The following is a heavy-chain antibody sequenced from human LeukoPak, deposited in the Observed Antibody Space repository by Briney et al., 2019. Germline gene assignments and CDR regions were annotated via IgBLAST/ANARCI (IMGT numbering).Heavy chain of an antibody. CDR2: ISAYNGNT. CDR3: ARSPKYYYDSSGYYLFDY. Sequence: GASVKVSCKASGYTFTSYGISWVRQAPGQGLEWMGWISAYNGNTNYAQKLQGRVTMTTDTSTSTAYMGLRSLRSDDTAVYYCARSPKYYYDSSGYYLFDYWGQGTLVTVSS. D-gene: IGHD3-22*01. V-gene: IGHV1-18*01. CDR1: GYTFTSYG. J-gene: IGHJ4*02.